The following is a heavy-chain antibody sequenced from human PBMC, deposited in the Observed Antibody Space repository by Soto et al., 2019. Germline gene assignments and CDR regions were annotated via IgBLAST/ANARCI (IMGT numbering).Heavy chain of an antibody. CDR3: ARAFGYCSSTSCPLFDY. D-gene: IGHD2-2*03. J-gene: IGHJ4*02. Sequence: GGSLRLSCAASGFTFSSYSMNWVRQAPGKGLEWVSSISSSSSYIYYADSVKGRFTISRDNAKNSLYLQMNSLRAEDTAVYYCARAFGYCSSTSCPLFDYWGQGTLVTVSS. CDR1: GFTFSSYS. CDR2: ISSSSSYI. V-gene: IGHV3-21*01.